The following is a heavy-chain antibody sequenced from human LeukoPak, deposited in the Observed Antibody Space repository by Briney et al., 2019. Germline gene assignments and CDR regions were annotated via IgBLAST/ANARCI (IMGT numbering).Heavy chain of an antibody. J-gene: IGHJ3*02. V-gene: IGHV3-30*18. CDR2: ISYDGSNK. D-gene: IGHD1-7*01. Sequence: GSLRLSCAASGFTFSSYGMHWVRQAPGKGLEWVAVISYDGSNKYYADSVKGRFTISRDNSENTLYLQMNSLRAEDTAVYYCAKNNWNYYHDAFDIWGQGTMVTVSS. CDR3: AKNNWNYYHDAFDI. CDR1: GFTFSSYG.